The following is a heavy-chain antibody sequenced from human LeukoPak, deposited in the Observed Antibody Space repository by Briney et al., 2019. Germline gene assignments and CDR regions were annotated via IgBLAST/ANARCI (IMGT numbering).Heavy chain of an antibody. J-gene: IGHJ6*03. Sequence: ASVKVSCKASGYTFTSYDINWVRQATGQGLEWMGWMNPNSGNTGYAQKFQGRVTITRNTSISTAYMELSSLRSEDTAVYYCARTIAAAGTWRNYYYYYYMDVWGKGTTVTVSS. CDR3: ARTIAAAGTWRNYYYYYYMDV. CDR1: GYTFTSYD. D-gene: IGHD6-13*01. CDR2: MNPNSGNT. V-gene: IGHV1-8*03.